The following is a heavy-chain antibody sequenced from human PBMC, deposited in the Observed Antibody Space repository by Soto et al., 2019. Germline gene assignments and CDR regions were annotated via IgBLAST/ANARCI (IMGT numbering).Heavy chain of an antibody. Sequence: ASVKVSCKASGYTFTGYYMHWVRQAPGQGLEWMGWINPNSGGTNYAQKFQGRVTMTRDTSISTAYMELSRLRSDDTAVYYCARDLYSGSYYADYWGQGTLVTVSS. CDR3: ARDLYSGSYYADY. CDR2: INPNSGGT. V-gene: IGHV1-2*02. CDR1: GYTFTGYY. D-gene: IGHD1-26*01. J-gene: IGHJ4*02.